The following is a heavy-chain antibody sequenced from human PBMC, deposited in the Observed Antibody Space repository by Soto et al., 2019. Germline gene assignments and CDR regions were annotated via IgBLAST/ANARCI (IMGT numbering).Heavy chain of an antibody. CDR1: GFTFGTTD. Sequence: QLLQSGGGLVQPGGSLTLSCAASGFTFGTTDMSWVRQAPGAGLEWVSTIDGSGGITYYADAVKGRFTISRDNSRNPVYLQMNSVSGDGTALYYCVKNSGWLNTWGQGALVTVSS. J-gene: IGHJ5*02. CDR2: IDGSGGIT. CDR3: VKNSGWLNT. V-gene: IGHV3-23*01. D-gene: IGHD3-9*01.